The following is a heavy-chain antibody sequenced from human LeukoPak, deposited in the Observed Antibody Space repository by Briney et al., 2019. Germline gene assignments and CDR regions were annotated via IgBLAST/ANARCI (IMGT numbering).Heavy chain of an antibody. D-gene: IGHD4-11*01. Sequence: PGRSLRLSCAASGFTFSSYGMHWVRQAPGKRLEWVAVISYDGSNKYYADSVKGRFTISRDNSKNTLYLQMNSLRAEDTAVYYCARAQTTLLLDYWGQGTLVTVSS. CDR3: ARAQTTLLLDY. CDR2: ISYDGSNK. CDR1: GFTFSSYG. J-gene: IGHJ4*02. V-gene: IGHV3-30*03.